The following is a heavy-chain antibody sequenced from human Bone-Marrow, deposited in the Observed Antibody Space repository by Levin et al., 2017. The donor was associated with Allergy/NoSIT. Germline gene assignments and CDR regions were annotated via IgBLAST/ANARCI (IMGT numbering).Heavy chain of an antibody. J-gene: IGHJ4*02. D-gene: IGHD3-22*01. V-gene: IGHV3-21*01. CDR2: INGDSSYK. Sequence: LSLTCAASGFIFNTNSMNWVRQAPGKGLEWVSSINGDSSYKYHADSVQGRFTISRDNGKNSLYLQMNSLREEDTAVYYCTKDDASGYYYIQESYDYWGQGTLVTVSS. CDR3: TKDDASGYYYIQESYDY. CDR1: GFIFNTNS.